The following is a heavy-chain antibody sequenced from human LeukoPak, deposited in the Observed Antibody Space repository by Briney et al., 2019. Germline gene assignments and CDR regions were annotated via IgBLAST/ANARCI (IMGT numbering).Heavy chain of an antibody. V-gene: IGHV3-7*01. CDR2: IKQDGSEK. Sequence: QPGGSLRLSCAASGFTFSSYWMSRVRQAPGKGLEWVANIKQDGSEKHYVDSVKGRFTISRDNAKNSLYLRMNSLRAEDTAVYYCARAPGLMYNWNFRDSYYFDYWGQGTLVTVSS. J-gene: IGHJ4*02. CDR3: ARAPGLMYNWNFRDSYYFDY. CDR1: GFTFSSYW. D-gene: IGHD1-7*01.